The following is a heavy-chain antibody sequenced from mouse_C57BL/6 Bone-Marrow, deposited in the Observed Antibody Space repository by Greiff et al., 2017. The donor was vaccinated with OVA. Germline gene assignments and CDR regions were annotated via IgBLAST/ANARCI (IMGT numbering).Heavy chain of an antibody. J-gene: IGHJ1*03. Sequence: VQLQQPGAELVRPGTSVKLSCKASGYTFTSYWMHWVKQRPGQGLEWIGVIDPSDSYTNYNQKFKGKATLTVDTSSITAYMQLSSLTSEDSAGYYCYYYVWGTGTTVTVAS. CDR1: GYTFTSYW. V-gene: IGHV1-59*01. D-gene: IGHD1-1*01. CDR2: IDPSDSYT. CDR3: YYYV.